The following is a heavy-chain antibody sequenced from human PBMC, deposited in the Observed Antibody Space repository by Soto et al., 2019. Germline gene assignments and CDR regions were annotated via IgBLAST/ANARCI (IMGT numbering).Heavy chain of an antibody. CDR1: GYSFSNYW. V-gene: IGHV5-51*01. CDR3: TSTVDSVMGDFDY. CDR2: IYPGDSET. Sequence: EVQLVQSGAEVKKPGESLKISCRGSGYSFSNYWISWVRQMPGKGLEWMGIIYPGDSETRYSPSFQGQVTISADKSISTAYLQWSSLKASDTAMYYCTSTVDSVMGDFDYWGQGTLVTVSS. D-gene: IGHD5-18*01. J-gene: IGHJ4*02.